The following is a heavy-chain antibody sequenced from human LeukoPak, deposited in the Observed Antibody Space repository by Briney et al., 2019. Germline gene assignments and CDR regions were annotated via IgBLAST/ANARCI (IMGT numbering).Heavy chain of an antibody. CDR1: GYTFTSYY. D-gene: IGHD5-18*01. J-gene: IGHJ5*02. Sequence: GASVKVSCKASGYTFTSYYIHWVRQAPGQGLEWMGVISPSAGSTGYAQKFQGRVTMTKDTSTSTVYMELSSLRFEDTAVYYCARGIQIWTQDPPLLGWFDPWGQGTLVTLSS. CDR2: ISPSAGST. CDR3: ARGIQIWTQDPPLLGWFDP. V-gene: IGHV1-46*01.